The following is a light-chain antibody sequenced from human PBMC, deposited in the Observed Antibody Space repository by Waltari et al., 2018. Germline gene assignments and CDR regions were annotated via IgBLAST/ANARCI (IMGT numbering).Light chain of an antibody. J-gene: IGLJ3*02. CDR1: SSDVGGYNY. Sequence: QSALTQPASVSGSPGQSITISCTGTSSDVGGYNYVSWYKQHPGKDPKLMIYEVSNRPSGVSKRFVGSKAGNTASLAISGLQAEDEADYYCSSYTSSSTLVFGGGTKLTVL. V-gene: IGLV2-14*01. CDR2: EVS. CDR3: SSYTSSSTLV.